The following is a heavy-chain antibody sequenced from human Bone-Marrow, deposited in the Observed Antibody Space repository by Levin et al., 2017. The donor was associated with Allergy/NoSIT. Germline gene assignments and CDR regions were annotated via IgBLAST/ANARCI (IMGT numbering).Heavy chain of an antibody. V-gene: IGHV3-74*01. CDR2: IVSDGSST. Sequence: LSLTCAASGFTFSNYWMHWVRQAPGKGLEWVSRIVSDGSSTTYADSVKGRFTVSRDNAKNTLSLQVDSLRAEDTAVYYCARGITIFGVVHFAYDYWGQGTLVTVSS. CDR1: GFTFSNYW. D-gene: IGHD3-3*01. CDR3: ARGITIFGVVHFAYDY. J-gene: IGHJ4*02.